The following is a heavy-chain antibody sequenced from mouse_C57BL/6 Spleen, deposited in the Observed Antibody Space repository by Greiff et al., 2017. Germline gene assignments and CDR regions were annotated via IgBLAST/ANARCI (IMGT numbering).Heavy chain of an antibody. CDR1: GYTFTDYE. V-gene: IGHV1-15*01. J-gene: IGHJ2*01. Sequence: VKLQESGAELVRPGASVTLSCKASGYTFTDYEMHWVKQTPVHGLEWIGAIDPETGGTAYNQKFKGKAILTADKSSSTAYMELRSLTSEDSAVYYCTRLDSSGWDFDYWGQGTTLTVSS. CDR3: TRLDSSGWDFDY. D-gene: IGHD3-2*02. CDR2: IDPETGGT.